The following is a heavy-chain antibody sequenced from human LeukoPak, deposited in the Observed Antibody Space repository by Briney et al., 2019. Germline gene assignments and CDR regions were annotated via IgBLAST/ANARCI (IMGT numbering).Heavy chain of an antibody. CDR2: IYTSGST. D-gene: IGHD3-10*01. Sequence: MASETLSLTCTVSGGSISSYYWSWIRQPAGKGLEWIGRIYTSGSTNYNPSLKSRVTMSVDTSKNQFALKLSSVTAADTAVYYCARDDDYGSVKDFWGQGTLVTVSS. CDR3: ARDDDYGSVKDF. CDR1: GGSISSYY. J-gene: IGHJ4*02. V-gene: IGHV4-4*07.